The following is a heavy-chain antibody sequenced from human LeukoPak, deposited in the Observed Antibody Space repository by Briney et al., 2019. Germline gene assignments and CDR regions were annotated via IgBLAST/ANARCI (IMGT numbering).Heavy chain of an antibody. CDR2: IYYSGST. J-gene: IGHJ4*02. CDR1: GGSISSYY. D-gene: IGHD6-13*01. V-gene: IGHV4-59*08. Sequence: SETPSLTCTVSGGSISSYYWSWIRQPPGKGLEWIGYIYYSGSTNYNPSLKSRVTISVDTSKNQFSLKLRSVTAADTAVYYCASLEKSAAGPYHFDFWGQGTLVTVSS. CDR3: ASLEKSAAGPYHFDF.